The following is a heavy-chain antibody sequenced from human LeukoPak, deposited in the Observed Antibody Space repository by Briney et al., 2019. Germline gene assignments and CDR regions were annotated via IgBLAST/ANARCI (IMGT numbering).Heavy chain of an antibody. J-gene: IGHJ4*02. D-gene: IGHD3-22*01. V-gene: IGHV1-18*01. CDR1: GYTFTSYG. Sequence: ASVKVSCKASGYTFTSYGISWVRQAPGQGLEWMGWISAYNGNTNYAQKLQGRVTMTTDTSTSTAYMELRSLRSVDTAVYYCAREYYYDSSGYPDYWGQGTLVTVSS. CDR2: ISAYNGNT. CDR3: AREYYYDSSGYPDY.